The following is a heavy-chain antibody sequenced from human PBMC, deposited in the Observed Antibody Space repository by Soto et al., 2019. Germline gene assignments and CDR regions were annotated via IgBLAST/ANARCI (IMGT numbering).Heavy chain of an antibody. Sequence: SETLSLTCTDSGASVSTGAYYWGWVRQRPGKGLEWVGYIYESGYTYYNTSLKSRVTISVDRSKNQFSLKLSSVTAADTAVYYCAREYQPTNWFDPWGQGTLVTVSS. CDR1: GASVSTGAYY. D-gene: IGHD2-2*01. CDR3: AREYQPTNWFDP. CDR2: IYESGYT. J-gene: IGHJ5*02. V-gene: IGHV4-30-2*01.